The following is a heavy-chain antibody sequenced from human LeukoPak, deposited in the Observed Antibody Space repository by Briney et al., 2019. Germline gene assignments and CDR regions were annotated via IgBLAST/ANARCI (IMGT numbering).Heavy chain of an antibody. CDR3: AAYDFWSGYSAGIDY. Sequence: GGSLRLSCAASGFSFSSYNMNWVRQAPGKGLEWVSSISSSSSYIYYADSVKGRFTISRDNAKNSLYLQMNSLRAEDTAVYYCAAYDFWSGYSAGIDYWGQGTLVTVSS. CDR2: ISSSSSYI. V-gene: IGHV3-21*04. CDR1: GFSFSSYN. J-gene: IGHJ4*02. D-gene: IGHD3-3*01.